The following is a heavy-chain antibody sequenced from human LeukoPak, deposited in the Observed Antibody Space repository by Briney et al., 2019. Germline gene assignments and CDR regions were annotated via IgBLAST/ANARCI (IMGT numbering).Heavy chain of an antibody. Sequence: ASVKVSCKASGYTFTSYGISWVRQAPGQGLEWMGWISAYNGNTNYAQKLQGRVTMTTDTSTSTAYMEPRSLRSDDTAVYYCARDDILTGYGQVWFDPWGQGTLVTVSS. D-gene: IGHD3-9*01. CDR2: ISAYNGNT. CDR3: ARDDILTGYGQVWFDP. V-gene: IGHV1-18*01. CDR1: GYTFTSYG. J-gene: IGHJ5*02.